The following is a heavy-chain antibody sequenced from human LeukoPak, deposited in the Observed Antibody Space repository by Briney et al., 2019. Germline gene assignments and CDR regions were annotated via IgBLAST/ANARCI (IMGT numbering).Heavy chain of an antibody. Sequence: SETLSLTCTVSGGSISSYYWSWIRQPPGKGLEWIGYMYYSGSTNYNPSLKSRVTISVDMSKNQFSLKMNSMTAADTAVYYCARERAAGNPSHFDYWGQGTLVTVSS. CDR2: MYYSGST. CDR3: ARERAAGNPSHFDY. CDR1: GGSISSYY. V-gene: IGHV4-59*01. D-gene: IGHD6-13*01. J-gene: IGHJ4*02.